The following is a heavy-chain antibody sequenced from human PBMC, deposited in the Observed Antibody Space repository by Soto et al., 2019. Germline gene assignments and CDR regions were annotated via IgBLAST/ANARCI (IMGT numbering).Heavy chain of an antibody. J-gene: IGHJ4*02. CDR2: IIPIFGTA. Sequence: SVKVSCKASGGTFSSYAISWVRQAPGQGLEWMGGIIPIFGTANYAQKFQGRVTITADESTSTAYMELSSLRSEDTAVYYCARKRGFYYDSSGYYYALDYWGQGTLVTVSS. D-gene: IGHD3-22*01. CDR1: GGTFSSYA. CDR3: ARKRGFYYDSSGYYYALDY. V-gene: IGHV1-69*13.